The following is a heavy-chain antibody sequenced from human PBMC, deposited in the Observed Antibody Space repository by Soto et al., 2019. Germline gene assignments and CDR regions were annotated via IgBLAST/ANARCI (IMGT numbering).Heavy chain of an antibody. CDR1: GDSITSYY. CDR2: IYYTGST. J-gene: IGHJ6*02. V-gene: IGHV4-59*08. Sequence: QVQLQESGPGLVKPSETLSLTCTVSGDSITSYYWSWIRQPPGKGLEWLGFIYYTGSTTYNPSLMSRVTIALDTSRNQCSLILISVPAAATSVFDCERHAFGSGFYCGRGVWGDGTTVTVSS. CDR3: ERHAFGSGFYCGRGV. D-gene: IGHD3-10*01.